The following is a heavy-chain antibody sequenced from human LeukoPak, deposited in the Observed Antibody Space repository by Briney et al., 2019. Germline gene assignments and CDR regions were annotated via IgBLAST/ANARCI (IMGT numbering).Heavy chain of an antibody. CDR2: MNPNSGNT. J-gene: IGHJ4*02. D-gene: IGHD6-13*01. Sequence: ASVKVSCKASGYSFTSYDINWVRQATGQGLEWMGGMNPNSGNTGYAQKFQGRVTMTRNTSISTAYMELSSLRSEDTAVYYCARVVWAAAGTRLFDYWGQGTLVTVSS. CDR1: GYSFTSYD. V-gene: IGHV1-8*01. CDR3: ARVVWAAAGTRLFDY.